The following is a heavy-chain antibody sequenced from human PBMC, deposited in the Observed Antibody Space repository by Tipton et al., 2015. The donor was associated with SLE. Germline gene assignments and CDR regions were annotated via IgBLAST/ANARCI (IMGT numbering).Heavy chain of an antibody. V-gene: IGHV4-4*08. CDR2: IYTSGST. Sequence: TLSLTCTVSGGSISSYYWSWIRQPPGKGLEWIGYIYTSGSTNYNPSLKSRVTMSVDTSKNQFSLKLSSVTAADTAAYYCARGGGATGGMDVWGQGTTVTVSS. CDR1: GGSISSYY. J-gene: IGHJ6*02. CDR3: ARGGGATGGMDV. D-gene: IGHD1-26*01.